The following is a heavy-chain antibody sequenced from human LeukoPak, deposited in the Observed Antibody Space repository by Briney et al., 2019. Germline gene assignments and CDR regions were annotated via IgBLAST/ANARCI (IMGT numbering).Heavy chain of an antibody. CDR2: INSDGSST. J-gene: IGHJ3*02. V-gene: IGHV3-74*01. CDR1: GFTFSSYW. CDR3: ARDGLLWFGDDALDI. Sequence: PGGSLRLSCAASGFTFSSYWMHWVRQAPGKGLVWVSRINSDGSSTSYADSVKGRFTISRDNAKNTLYLQMNSLRAEDTAVYYCARDGLLWFGDDALDIWGQGTMVTVSS. D-gene: IGHD3-10*01.